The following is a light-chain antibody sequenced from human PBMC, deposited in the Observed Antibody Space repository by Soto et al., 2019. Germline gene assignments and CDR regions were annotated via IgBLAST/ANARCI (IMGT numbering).Light chain of an antibody. CDR3: QQRTSRPT. CDR1: QSITSS. V-gene: IGKV3-11*01. J-gene: IGKJ4*01. Sequence: EIELTQSPATLSLSPGDTATLSCRASQSITSSLAWFQKKPGQAPRLLIYDVSGRDTDIPARFSGSGSGTDFTLTISSLRLEDVAVYCCQQRTSRPTFGGGTKVEIK. CDR2: DVS.